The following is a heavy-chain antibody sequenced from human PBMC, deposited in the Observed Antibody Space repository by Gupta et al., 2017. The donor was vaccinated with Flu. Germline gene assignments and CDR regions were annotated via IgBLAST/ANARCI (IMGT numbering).Heavy chain of an antibody. D-gene: IGHD1-20*01. CDR2: VYYQGTT. J-gene: IGHJ4*02. Sequence: QLHESGPGLVKPSETLSLTCSVSGAAITGDPSFWGWIRQPPGGGLECVGAVYYQGTTYYNPSLESRVSISLDASRNQISLRLTSVTDADTAVYFCTRHRPVDSNNWEPFDDWGQGHLVTVSS. CDR3: TRHRPVDSNNWEPFDD. CDR1: GAAITGDPSF. V-gene: IGHV4-39*01.